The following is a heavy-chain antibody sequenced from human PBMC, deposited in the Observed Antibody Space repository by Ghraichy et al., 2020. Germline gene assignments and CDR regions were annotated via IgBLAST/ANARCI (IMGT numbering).Heavy chain of an antibody. J-gene: IGHJ5*02. Sequence: SCTVSGGSISSGGYYWSWIRQHPGKGLEWIGYIYYSGSTYYNPSLKSRVTISVDTSKNQFSLKLSSVTAADTAVYYCARESPHSRWFDPWGQGTLVTVSS. CDR3: ARESPHSRWFDP. CDR1: GGSISSGGYY. V-gene: IGHV4-31*03. D-gene: IGHD2-15*01. CDR2: IYYSGST.